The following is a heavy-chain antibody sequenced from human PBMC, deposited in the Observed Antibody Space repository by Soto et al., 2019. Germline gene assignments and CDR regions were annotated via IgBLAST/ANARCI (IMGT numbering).Heavy chain of an antibody. J-gene: IGHJ4*02. V-gene: IGHV3-74*01. CDR1: GFTFSSYA. CDR3: ARGPRVSSTGTGAH. Sequence: GGSLRLSCAASGFTFSSYAMSWVRQVPGKGLTWVSRISDDGSTATYADSVKGRFVISRDSAKNSLYLEMNTLRADDSGLYYCARGPRVSSTGTGAHWGRGTLVTVSS. CDR2: ISDDGSTA. D-gene: IGHD1-1*01.